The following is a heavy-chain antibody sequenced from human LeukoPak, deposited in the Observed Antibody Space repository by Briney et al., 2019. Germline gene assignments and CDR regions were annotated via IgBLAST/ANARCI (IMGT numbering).Heavy chain of an antibody. CDR2: ISAYDGGT. CDR3: ARLARYHLLEASDI. Sequence: GASVKVSCKASGFSFTSYGFSWERQAPGQGLEWLGWISAYDGGTNYEQKFQGGLTMTTETSTTTAYMELRSLRSDDTAVYYCARLARYHLLEASDIWGQGTMVTVSS. D-gene: IGHD1-14*01. V-gene: IGHV1-18*01. CDR1: GFSFTSYG. J-gene: IGHJ3*02.